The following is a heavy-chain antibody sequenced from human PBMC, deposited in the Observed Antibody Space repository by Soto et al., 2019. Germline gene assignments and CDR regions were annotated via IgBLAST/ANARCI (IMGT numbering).Heavy chain of an antibody. CDR1: IFTLSSYA. V-gene: IGHV3-23*01. J-gene: IGHJ4*02. Sequence: RWSLRLSCADSIFTLSSYAMSWVRQAPGKGLEWVSTISGSSGSTYYADSVEGRFTISRDNSKNTLYLQMNGLRAEDTAVYCCAKRGRGAVAFDYWGQGTLVTGAS. D-gene: IGHD6-19*01. CDR2: ISGSSGST. CDR3: AKRGRGAVAFDY.